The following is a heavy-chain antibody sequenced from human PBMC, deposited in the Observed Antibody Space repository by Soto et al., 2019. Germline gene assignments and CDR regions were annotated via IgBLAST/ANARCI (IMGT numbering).Heavy chain of an antibody. Sequence: QVQLQESGPGLVKPSQTLSLTCTVSGGSISSGDYYWSWIRQPPGKGLEWIGYIYYSGSTYYNPSLKSRVTISVDTSKNQFSLKLSSVTAADTAVYYCARVISGTPARRPGHRHAKPLTNKYWFDPWGQGTLVTVSS. CDR2: IYYSGST. CDR3: ARVISGTPARRPGHRHAKPLTNKYWFDP. CDR1: GGSISSGDYY. J-gene: IGHJ5*02. D-gene: IGHD1-7*01. V-gene: IGHV4-30-4*01.